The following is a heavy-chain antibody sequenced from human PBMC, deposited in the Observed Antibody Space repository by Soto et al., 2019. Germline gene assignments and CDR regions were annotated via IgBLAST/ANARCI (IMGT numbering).Heavy chain of an antibody. Sequence: QVQLVQSGAEVKKPGASVKVSCKASGYTFTSYGISWVRQAPGQGLEWMGWISAYNGNTNYAQKLQGRVTMTTDTSTRTAYMELRSLRSDDTAVYYCARDRGYDYVWGSYRWDWYFDLWGRGTLVTVSS. CDR1: GYTFTSYG. D-gene: IGHD3-16*02. CDR3: ARDRGYDYVWGSYRWDWYFDL. J-gene: IGHJ2*01. V-gene: IGHV1-18*01. CDR2: ISAYNGNT.